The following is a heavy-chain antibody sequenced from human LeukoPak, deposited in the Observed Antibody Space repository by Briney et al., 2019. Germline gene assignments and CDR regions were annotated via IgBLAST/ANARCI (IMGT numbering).Heavy chain of an antibody. J-gene: IGHJ4*02. V-gene: IGHV4-34*01. CDR2: INHSGST. CDR3: ARGLVGYSYGA. D-gene: IGHD5-18*01. Sequence: SETLSLICAVYGGSFSGYYWSWIRQPPGKGLEWIGEINHSGSTNYNPSLKSRVTISVDTSKNQFSLKLSSVTAADTAVYYCARGLVGYSYGAWGQGTLVTVSS. CDR1: GGSFSGYY.